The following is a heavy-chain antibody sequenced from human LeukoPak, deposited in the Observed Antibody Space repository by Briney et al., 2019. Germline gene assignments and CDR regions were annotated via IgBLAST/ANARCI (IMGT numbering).Heavy chain of an antibody. Sequence: GGSLRLSCAASGFTFSNAWMSWVRQAPGKGLEWVGRIKSKTDGGTTDYAAPVKGRFTISRDDSKNTLYLQMNSLKTEDTAVYYCTTDHPYDFRSGYPSRPFDYWGQGTLVTVSS. CDR3: TTDHPYDFRSGYPSRPFDY. D-gene: IGHD3-3*01. CDR2: IKSKTDGGTT. CDR1: GFTFSNAW. J-gene: IGHJ4*02. V-gene: IGHV3-15*01.